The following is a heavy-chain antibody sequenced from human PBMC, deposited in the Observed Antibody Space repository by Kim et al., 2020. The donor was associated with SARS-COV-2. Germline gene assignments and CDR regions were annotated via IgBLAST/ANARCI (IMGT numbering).Heavy chain of an antibody. D-gene: IGHD6-6*01. CDR2: IYYSGST. J-gene: IGHJ5*02. Sequence: SETLSLTCTVSGGSISSSSYYWGWIRQPPGKGLEWIGSIYYSGSTYYNPSLKSRVTISVDTSKNQFSLKLSSVTAADTAVNYCARHGPFGWQLVYNWVDPWGQGALVTVSS. CDR3: ARHGPFGWQLVYNWVDP. V-gene: IGHV4-39*01. CDR1: GGSISSSSYY.